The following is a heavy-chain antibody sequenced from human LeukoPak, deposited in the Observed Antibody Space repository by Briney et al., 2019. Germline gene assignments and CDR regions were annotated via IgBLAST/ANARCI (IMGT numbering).Heavy chain of an antibody. J-gene: IGHJ4*02. D-gene: IGHD6-6*01. CDR2: IYYSGST. V-gene: IGHV4-61*01. CDR1: GGSVSSGSYY. Sequence: PSETLSLTCTVSGGSVSSGSYYWSWIRQPPGKGLEWFGYIYYSGSTNYNPSLKSRVTISVDTSKNQFSLKLSSVTAADTAVYYCARGPSIAARPVDYWGQGTLVTVSS. CDR3: ARGPSIAARPVDY.